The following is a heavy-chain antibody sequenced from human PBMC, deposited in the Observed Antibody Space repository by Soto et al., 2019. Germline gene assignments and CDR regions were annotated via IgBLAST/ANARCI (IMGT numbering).Heavy chain of an antibody. CDR2: INTDGSIT. J-gene: IGHJ4*02. Sequence: GGSLRLSCAASGLIFSNYKMHWVRQAPGKGLVWVSRINTDGSITDYADSAKGRFTVSRDNPKNTLYLQMNSLRAEDTAVYYCARDTDGLHYWGQGTQVTVSS. V-gene: IGHV3-74*01. CDR3: ARDTDGLHY. CDR1: GLIFSNYK.